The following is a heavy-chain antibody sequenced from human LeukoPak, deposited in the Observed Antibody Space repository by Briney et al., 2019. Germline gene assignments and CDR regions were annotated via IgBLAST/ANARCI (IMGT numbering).Heavy chain of an antibody. CDR1: GGSFSGYY. J-gene: IGHJ4*02. Sequence: ETLSLTCAVYGGSFSGYYWSWVRQAPGKGLEWVANINQDESEENYVDSVKGRFTISRDNAKNSLFLQLNSLRGEDAAVYFCARLRAGFYFDYWGQGTLVTVSS. CDR3: ARLRAGFYFDY. D-gene: IGHD3-10*01. V-gene: IGHV3-7*03. CDR2: INQDESEE.